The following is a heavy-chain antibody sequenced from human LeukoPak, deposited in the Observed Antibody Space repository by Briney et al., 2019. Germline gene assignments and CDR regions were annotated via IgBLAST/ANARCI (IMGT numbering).Heavy chain of an antibody. D-gene: IGHD7-27*01. Sequence: SETLSLTCTVSGGSISTSRYYWGWVRQPPGKGLDWIGTMFYSGGTYYNPSLKSRVTISADTSKNQFSLKLTSVTAADTAVYYCARHFTGYYYYIDLWGKGTTVTVSS. CDR1: GGSISTSRYY. V-gene: IGHV4-39*01. J-gene: IGHJ6*03. CDR2: MFYSGGT. CDR3: ARHFTGYYYYIDL.